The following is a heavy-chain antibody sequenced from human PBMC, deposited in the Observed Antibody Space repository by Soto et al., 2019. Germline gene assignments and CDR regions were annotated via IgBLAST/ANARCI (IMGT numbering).Heavy chain of an antibody. CDR2: INGGNGDT. D-gene: IGHD3-9*01. Sequence: GSSVKVSCKASGYTLSSYGIHWVRQAPGQRLEWMGWINGGNGDTMYAQKFQDRVTMTRGTSANTAYMEVSSLASKDTAVYYCARARSIFRAGDTSVNFLDDGG. CDR3: ARARSIFRAGDTSVNFLDD. V-gene: IGHV1-3*01. CDR1: GYTLSSYG. J-gene: IGHJ4*01.